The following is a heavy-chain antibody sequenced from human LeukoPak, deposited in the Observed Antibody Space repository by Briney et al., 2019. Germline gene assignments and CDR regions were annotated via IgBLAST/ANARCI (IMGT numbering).Heavy chain of an antibody. D-gene: IGHD1-26*01. CDR1: GFTFSSYS. Sequence: GGSLRLSCAASGFTFSSYSMNWVRQAPGKGLEWVSSISSSSSYIYYADSAKGRFTNSRDNAKNSLYLQMNSLRAEDTAVYYCARDRGEVGATPIDYWGQGTLVTVSS. CDR2: ISSSSSYI. V-gene: IGHV3-21*01. CDR3: ARDRGEVGATPIDY. J-gene: IGHJ4*02.